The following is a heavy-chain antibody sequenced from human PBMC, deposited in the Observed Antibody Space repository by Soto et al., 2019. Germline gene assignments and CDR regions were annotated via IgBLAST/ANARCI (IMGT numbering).Heavy chain of an antibody. CDR3: ANGRYTFYDSNFDY. Sequence: QVELVQSGAEVKKPGASVKVSCKGSEYTFTGRTVHWVRQAPGQRPEWMGWINVGNGDTKYSHNFLGRVPITRDTSATTAYMELSRLRTEDTATYYCANGRYTFYDSNFDYWGQGTLVTVSS. CDR1: EYTFTGRT. J-gene: IGHJ4*02. D-gene: IGHD2-2*02. V-gene: IGHV1-3*01. CDR2: INVGNGDT.